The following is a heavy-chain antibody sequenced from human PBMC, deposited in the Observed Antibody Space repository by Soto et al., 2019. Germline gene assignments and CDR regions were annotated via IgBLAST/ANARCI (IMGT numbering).Heavy chain of an antibody. J-gene: IGHJ3*02. CDR3: AKDADLVGAINSAFEI. V-gene: IGHV3-23*01. CDR1: GFTFSSSA. CDR2: ISGSGGST. Sequence: EVQLLESGGGLVQPGGSLRLSCAASGFTFSSSAMSWVRQAPGKGLEWVSAISGSGGSTYYADSVKGRFTISRDNSKNTLYLQMNSLRAEDTAVYYCAKDADLVGAINSAFEIWGQGTMVTVSS. D-gene: IGHD1-26*01.